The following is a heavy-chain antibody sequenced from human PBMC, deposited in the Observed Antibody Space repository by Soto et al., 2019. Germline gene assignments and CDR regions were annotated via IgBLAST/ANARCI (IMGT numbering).Heavy chain of an antibody. J-gene: IGHJ5*02. CDR3: ARRRYCSGGSCYWFDP. CDR2: IYYSGST. Sequence: PSETLSLTCTVSVGSISSSSDCWCWIRQPPGKGLEWIGSIYYSGSTYYNPSLKSRVTISVDTSKNQFSLKLSSVTAADTAVYYCARRRYCSGGSCYWFDPWGQGTLVTVSS. CDR1: VGSISSSSDC. D-gene: IGHD2-15*01. V-gene: IGHV4-39*01.